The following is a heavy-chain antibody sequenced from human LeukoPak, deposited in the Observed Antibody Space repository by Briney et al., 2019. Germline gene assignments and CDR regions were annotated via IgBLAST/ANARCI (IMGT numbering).Heavy chain of an antibody. D-gene: IGHD2-21*01. V-gene: IGHV4-39*01. Sequence: SETLSLTCTVSGGSISSSSYYWGWIRQPPGKGLEWIGSIYYSGSTYYNPSLKSRVTISVDTSKNQFSLKLSSVTAADTAVYCCARRIPFDYWGQGTLVTVSS. CDR1: GGSISSSSYY. CDR3: ARRIPFDY. CDR2: IYYSGST. J-gene: IGHJ4*02.